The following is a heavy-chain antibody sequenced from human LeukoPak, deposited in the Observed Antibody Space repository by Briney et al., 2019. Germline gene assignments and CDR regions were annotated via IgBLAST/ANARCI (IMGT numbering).Heavy chain of an antibody. Sequence: SETLSLTCTVSGYSISSGYYWGWIRQSPGMGLEWIGYIHYSGSTHYNPSLKSRVTISVDTSKNQFSLKLSSVTAADTAVYYCARGFRGMYYDYWGQGTLVTVSS. CDR2: IHYSGST. CDR1: GYSISSGYY. J-gene: IGHJ4*02. CDR3: ARGFRGMYYDY. D-gene: IGHD3-10*01. V-gene: IGHV4-38-2*02.